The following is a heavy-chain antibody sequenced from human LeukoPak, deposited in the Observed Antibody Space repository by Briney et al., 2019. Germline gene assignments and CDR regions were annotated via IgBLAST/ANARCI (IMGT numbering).Heavy chain of an antibody. D-gene: IGHD2-2*01. V-gene: IGHV5-51*01. CDR1: GYSFTSYW. CDR2: IYPGDSDT. Sequence: GESLKISCKGSGYSFTSYWIGWVRQMPGKGLEWMGIIYPGDSDTRYSPSFQGQVTVSADKSISTAYLQWSSLKASDTAMYYCARQYCSSTSCYGEYYFDYWGQGTLVTVSS. CDR3: ARQYCSSTSCYGEYYFDY. J-gene: IGHJ4*02.